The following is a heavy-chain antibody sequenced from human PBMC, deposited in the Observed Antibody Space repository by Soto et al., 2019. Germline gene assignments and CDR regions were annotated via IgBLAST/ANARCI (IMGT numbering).Heavy chain of an antibody. D-gene: IGHD6-19*01. CDR2: ISYDGSYQ. J-gene: IGHJ4*02. Sequence: QVQLVESGGGVVQPGTSLRLSCAASGFAFNKFGMHWVRQAPGKGLEWVAFISYDGSYQYYADSMQGRLTITRDNAINTLNMQFNCIKREDTAVYYRAKGGDVAGVLGDHWGPGTLVTVSS. V-gene: IGHV3-30*18. CDR3: AKGGDVAGVLGDH. CDR1: GFAFNKFG.